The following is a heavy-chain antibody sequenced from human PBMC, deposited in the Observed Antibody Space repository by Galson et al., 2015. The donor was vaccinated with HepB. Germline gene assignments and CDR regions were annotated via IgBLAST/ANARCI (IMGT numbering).Heavy chain of an antibody. CDR1: GFTFNTYA. CDR3: AKDQGVSRDRLLRKTTRPFDM. CDR2: ISASGST. J-gene: IGHJ3*02. Sequence: SLRLSCAASGFTFNTYAMTWVRQAPGKGLEWVSLISASGSTHYTDSVKGRFTISRDSSKNTLYLQMNSLRVEDTAMYYCAKDQGVSRDRLLRKTTRPFDMWGQGTMVTVSS. D-gene: IGHD3-10*01. V-gene: IGHV3-23*01.